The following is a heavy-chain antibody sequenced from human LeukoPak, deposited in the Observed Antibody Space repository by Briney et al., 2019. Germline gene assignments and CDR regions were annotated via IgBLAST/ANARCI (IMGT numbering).Heavy chain of an antibody. V-gene: IGHV3-30*02. CDR3: AKPSVDTAMVIDAFDV. D-gene: IGHD5-18*01. CDR2: IRYDGSNK. J-gene: IGHJ3*01. Sequence: GGSLRLSCAASGFTFSSYGMHWVRQAPGKGLEWVAFIRYDGSNKYYADSVKGRFTISRDNSKNTLYLQMNSRRAEDTAVYYCAKPSVDTAMVIDAFDVWGQGTMVTVSS. CDR1: GFTFSSYG.